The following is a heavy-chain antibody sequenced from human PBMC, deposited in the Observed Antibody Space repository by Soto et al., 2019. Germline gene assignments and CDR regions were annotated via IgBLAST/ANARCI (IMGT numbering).Heavy chain of an antibody. CDR1: GFTSDHYG. J-gene: IGHJ4*02. Sequence: HGGSRRLSCAASGFTSDHYGMHWVRQAPGKGLEWVSGISWNSGTIGYADSVKGRFTISRDNAKNSLYLQMISLRTEDTALYYCAKDRAAAGPHFDYWGQGALVTVSS. CDR2: ISWNSGTI. CDR3: AKDRAAAGPHFDY. D-gene: IGHD6-13*01. V-gene: IGHV3-9*02.